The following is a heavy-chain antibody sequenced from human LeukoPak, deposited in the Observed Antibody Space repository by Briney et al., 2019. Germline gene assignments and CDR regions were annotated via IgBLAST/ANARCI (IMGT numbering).Heavy chain of an antibody. CDR3: ARDAFGVTTGFWYFDL. CDR1: GFTFSSYG. Sequence: PGRSLRLSCAASGFTFSSYGMHWVRQAPGKGLEWVAVIWYDGSNKYYADSVKGRFTISRDNSKNTLYLQMNSLRAEDTAVYYCARDAFGVTTGFWYFDLWGRGTLVTVSS. D-gene: IGHD3-10*01. V-gene: IGHV3-33*01. J-gene: IGHJ2*01. CDR2: IWYDGSNK.